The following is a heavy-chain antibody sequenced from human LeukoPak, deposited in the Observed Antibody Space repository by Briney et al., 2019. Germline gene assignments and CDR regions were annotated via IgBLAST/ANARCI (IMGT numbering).Heavy chain of an antibody. D-gene: IGHD1-26*01. Sequence: GGSLRLSCAASGFTFNSYAMNWVRQAPGKGLEWVSSISSSSYIYYADSVKGRFTISRDNANNSLYLQMNSLRAEDTAVFYCARDRGSYRAFEIWGQGTKVTVSS. CDR3: ARDRGSYRAFEI. J-gene: IGHJ3*02. CDR2: ISSSSYI. CDR1: GFTFNSYA. V-gene: IGHV3-21*01.